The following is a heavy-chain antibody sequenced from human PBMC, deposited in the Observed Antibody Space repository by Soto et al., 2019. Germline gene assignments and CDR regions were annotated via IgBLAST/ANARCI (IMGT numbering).Heavy chain of an antibody. CDR3: AKGSRYCSSTSCYYWVDY. D-gene: IGHD2-2*01. V-gene: IGHV3-23*01. Sequence: EVQLLESGGGLVQPGGSLRLSCAASGFTFSSYAMSWVRQAPGKGLEWVSAMSGSGGSTYYADSVKGRFTISRDNSKNTLYLQMNSLRAEDTAVYYCAKGSRYCSSTSCYYWVDYWGQGTLVTVSS. CDR2: MSGSGGST. J-gene: IGHJ4*02. CDR1: GFTFSSYA.